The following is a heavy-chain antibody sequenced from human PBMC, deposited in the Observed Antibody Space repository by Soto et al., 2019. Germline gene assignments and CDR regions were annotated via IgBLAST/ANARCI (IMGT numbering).Heavy chain of an antibody. Sequence: YLRLSCAASGFSFSVYPMNWVRQAPGKGLEWVAFISFDGSKTYYSDSVKGRFTISRDNSKNTVSLQMNNLRPGDAAVYHCANLLNVAAAGTPHYYGVDVWGQGTTVTVSS. CDR2: ISFDGSKT. J-gene: IGHJ6*02. CDR3: ANLLNVAAAGTPHYYGVDV. CDR1: GFSFSVYP. V-gene: IGHV3-30*04. D-gene: IGHD6-13*01.